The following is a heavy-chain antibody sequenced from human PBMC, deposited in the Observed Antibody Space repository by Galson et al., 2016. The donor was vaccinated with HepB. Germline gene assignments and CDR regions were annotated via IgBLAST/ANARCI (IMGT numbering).Heavy chain of an antibody. V-gene: IGHV3-33*01. D-gene: IGHD6-13*01. CDR3: ARDRETYSSSWYFDY. Sequence: SLRLSCAASGFTFSSYGMHWVRQAPGKGLEWVAVIWYDGTNKYYADSVKGRFTISRDTSKNTLYLQMNSLRAEDTAVYYCARDRETYSSSWYFDYWGQGTLVTVSS. CDR2: IWYDGTNK. CDR1: GFTFSSYG. J-gene: IGHJ4*02.